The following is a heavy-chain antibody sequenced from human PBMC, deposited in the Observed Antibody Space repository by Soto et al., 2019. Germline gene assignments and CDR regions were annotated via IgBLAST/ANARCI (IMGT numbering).Heavy chain of an antibody. Sequence: ASVKVSCKASGYTFTSYGISWVRQAPGQGLEWMGWISAYNGNTNYAQKLQGRVTMTTDTSTSTAYMELRSLRSDDTAVYYCARDNDRYGGNSPVGSWFDPWGQGTLVTVSS. CDR3: ARDNDRYGGNSPVGSWFDP. V-gene: IGHV1-18*01. J-gene: IGHJ5*02. D-gene: IGHD4-17*01. CDR1: GYTFTSYG. CDR2: ISAYNGNT.